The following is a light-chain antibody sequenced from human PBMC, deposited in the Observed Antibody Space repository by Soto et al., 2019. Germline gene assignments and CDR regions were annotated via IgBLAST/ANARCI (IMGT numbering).Light chain of an antibody. CDR2: GAS. Sequence: DIQMTQSPSSLSASVGDRVTITCRASQSISTYLHWYQQKPGRAPKLLIYGASSLQSGVPSRFNGSGSDTDFILTISSLQPEDFATYYCQQSYNTPPVTFGGGTKVEIK. CDR1: QSISTY. V-gene: IGKV1-39*01. J-gene: IGKJ4*01. CDR3: QQSYNTPPVT.